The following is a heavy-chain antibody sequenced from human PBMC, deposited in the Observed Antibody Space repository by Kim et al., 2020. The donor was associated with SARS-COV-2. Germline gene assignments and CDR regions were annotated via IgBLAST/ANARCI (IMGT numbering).Heavy chain of an antibody. Sequence: SVKVSCKASGGTFSSYAISWVRQAPGQGLEWMGGIIPIFGTANYAQKFQGRVTITADESTSTAYMELSSLRSEDTAVYYCARDRIAVAGPRGRYGDLWGRGTLVT. D-gene: IGHD6-19*01. CDR3: ARDRIAVAGPRGRYGDL. J-gene: IGHJ2*01. V-gene: IGHV1-69*13. CDR2: IIPIFGTA. CDR1: GGTFSSYA.